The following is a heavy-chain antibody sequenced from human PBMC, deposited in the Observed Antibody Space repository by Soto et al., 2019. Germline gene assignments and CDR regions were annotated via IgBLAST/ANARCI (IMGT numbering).Heavy chain of an antibody. CDR3: ARAPTVSGSSRTSPEF. CDR1: IGSLSGYY. D-gene: IGHD6-6*01. J-gene: IGHJ4*02. Sequence: SETLSLTCSIYIGSLSGYYWSLIRQPPGKGLECIWEISQSGNTNYSPSLKSRVSISIDTSKKQFSLHLASVSAADTAVYYCARAPTVSGSSRTSPEFWAQGTMVTVSS. V-gene: IGHV4-34*01. CDR2: ISQSGNT.